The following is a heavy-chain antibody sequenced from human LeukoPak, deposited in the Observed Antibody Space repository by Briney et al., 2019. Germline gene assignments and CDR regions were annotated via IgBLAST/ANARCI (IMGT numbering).Heavy chain of an antibody. D-gene: IGHD6-6*01. V-gene: IGHV3-74*03. CDR1: GLTFSSDW. J-gene: IGHJ4*02. CDR3: AIHSSSSPFDY. Sequence: GGSLRLSCVASGLTFSSDWMLWVRQAPGKGLVWLSHINSDSTITTYADSVRGRFTISRDNAKNSLYLQMNSLRVEDTALYYCAIHSSSSPFDYWGQGTLVTVSS. CDR2: INSDSTIT.